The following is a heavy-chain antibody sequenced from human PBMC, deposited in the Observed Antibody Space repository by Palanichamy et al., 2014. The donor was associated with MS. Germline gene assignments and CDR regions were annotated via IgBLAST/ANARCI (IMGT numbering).Heavy chain of an antibody. Sequence: QVQLMQSGAEVKKPGSSVQVSCETFGTIFSSYTITWVRQAPGQGLEWVGRIIPILGVAHYAQKFQGRVTLTADISTTTAYMDLSSLTSDDTALYYCATAGKMAGVGYIVDYWGQGTLVTVSS. CDR3: ATAGKMAGVGYIVDY. J-gene: IGHJ4*02. V-gene: IGHV1-69*09. D-gene: IGHD3-3*01. CDR2: IIPILGVA. CDR1: GTIFSSYT.